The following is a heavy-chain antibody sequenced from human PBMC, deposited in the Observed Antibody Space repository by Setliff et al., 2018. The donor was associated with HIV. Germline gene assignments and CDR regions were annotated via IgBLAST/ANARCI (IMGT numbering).Heavy chain of an antibody. D-gene: IGHD2-21*02. CDR1: GFTFDDYA. V-gene: IGHV3-9*01. Sequence: GGSLRLSCAASGFTFDDYAMHWVRQAPGKGLEWVSGISWNSGSIGYADSVKGRFTISRDNAKNSLYLQMNSLRAEDTAVYYCARRTATALSPFDYWGQGTLVTVSS. CDR3: ARRTATALSPFDY. CDR2: ISWNSGSI. J-gene: IGHJ4*02.